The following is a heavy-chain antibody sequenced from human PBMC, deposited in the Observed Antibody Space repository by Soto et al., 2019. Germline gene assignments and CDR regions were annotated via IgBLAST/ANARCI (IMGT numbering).Heavy chain of an antibody. D-gene: IGHD1-1*01. Sequence: SETLSLTCTVSGGSISSGDYYWSWIRQHPGEGLEWIGNIYYSGSTYYNPSLKSRLTISLDTSKSQFFLKLTSVTAADTAVYYCARDSSLRGTFDPWGQGTLVTVSS. CDR2: IYYSGST. CDR1: GGSISSGDYY. V-gene: IGHV4-31*03. CDR3: ARDSSLRGTFDP. J-gene: IGHJ5*02.